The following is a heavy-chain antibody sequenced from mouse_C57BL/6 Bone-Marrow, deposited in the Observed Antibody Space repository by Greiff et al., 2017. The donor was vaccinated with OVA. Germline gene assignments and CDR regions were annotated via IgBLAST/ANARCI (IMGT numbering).Heavy chain of an antibody. CDR1: GFTFSNYW. D-gene: IGHD1-1*01. J-gene: IGHJ3*01. CDR2: IRLKSDNYAT. CDR3: TVLLRYQETLAY. Sequence: EVQLVESGGGLVQPGGSMKLSCVASGFTFSNYWMNWVRQSPEKGLEWVAQIRLKSDNYATHYAESVKGRFTISRDDSKSSVYLQMNNLRAEDTGIYYCTVLLRYQETLAYWGQGTLVTVAA. V-gene: IGHV6-3*01.